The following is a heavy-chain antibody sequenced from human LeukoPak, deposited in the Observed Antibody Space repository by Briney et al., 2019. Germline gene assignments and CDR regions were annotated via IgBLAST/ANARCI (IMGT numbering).Heavy chain of an antibody. V-gene: IGHV3-21*01. CDR3: ARGLWSRVAAPFDY. J-gene: IGHJ4*02. CDR1: GFTFSSYS. Sequence: GGSLRLSCAASGFTFSSYSMNWVRQAPGKGLEWVSSISSSSSYIYYADSVKGRFTISRDNAKNSLYLQMNSLRAEDTAVYYCARGLWSRVAAPFDYWGQGTLVTVSS. D-gene: IGHD6-19*01. CDR2: ISSSSSYI.